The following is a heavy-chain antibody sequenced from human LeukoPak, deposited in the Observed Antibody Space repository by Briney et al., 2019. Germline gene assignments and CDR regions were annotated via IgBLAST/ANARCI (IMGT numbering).Heavy chain of an antibody. Sequence: GASVKVSCTASGYTFTSYDINWVRQATGQGLEWMGWMNPNSGNTGYAQKFQGRVTMTRNTSISTAYMELSSLRSEDTAVYYCARCGSYYSADAFDIWGQGTMVTVSS. CDR1: GYTFTSYD. V-gene: IGHV1-8*01. CDR3: ARCGSYYSADAFDI. CDR2: MNPNSGNT. J-gene: IGHJ3*02. D-gene: IGHD1-26*01.